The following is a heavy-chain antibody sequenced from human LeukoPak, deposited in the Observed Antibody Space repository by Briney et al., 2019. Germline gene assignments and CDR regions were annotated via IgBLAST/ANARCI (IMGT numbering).Heavy chain of an antibody. D-gene: IGHD3-22*01. CDR1: GFTFSSYG. V-gene: IGHV3-48*01. CDR3: ARWYDYDSKGYNYYFDY. CDR2: ISSSSSTI. Sequence: GGSLRLSCAASGFTFSSYGMTWVRQAPGKGLEWVSYISSSSSTIYYADSVKGRFTISRDNAKNSLYLQLNSLRAEDTAVYYCARWYDYDSKGYNYYFDYWGQGTLVTVST. J-gene: IGHJ4*02.